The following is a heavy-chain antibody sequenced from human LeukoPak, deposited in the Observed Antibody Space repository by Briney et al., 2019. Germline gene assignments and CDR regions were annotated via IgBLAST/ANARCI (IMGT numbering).Heavy chain of an antibody. CDR1: GGSFSGYY. V-gene: IGHV4-34*01. CDR2: INHGGST. CDR3: ARLNYDFWSGYIFDY. Sequence: SETLSLTCAVYGGSFSGYYWSWIRQPPGKGLEWIGEINHGGSTNYNPSLKSRVTISVDTSKNQFSLKLSSVTAADTAVYYCARLNYDFWSGYIFDYWGQGTLVTVSS. J-gene: IGHJ4*02. D-gene: IGHD3-3*01.